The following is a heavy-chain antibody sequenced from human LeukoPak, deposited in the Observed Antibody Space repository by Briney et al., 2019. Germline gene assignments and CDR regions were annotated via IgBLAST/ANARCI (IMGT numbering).Heavy chain of an antibody. Sequence: GGSLRLSCAASGFTFSSYAMSWVRQAPGKGLEWVSAISGSGGSTYYADSVKGRLTISRDNSKNTLYLQMNSLRAEDTAVYYGAKDGVLRFLEWLLPDFNFWGQGTLVTVSS. J-gene: IGHJ4*02. V-gene: IGHV3-23*01. CDR3: AKDGVLRFLEWLLPDFNF. CDR1: GFTFSSYA. D-gene: IGHD3-3*01. CDR2: ISGSGGST.